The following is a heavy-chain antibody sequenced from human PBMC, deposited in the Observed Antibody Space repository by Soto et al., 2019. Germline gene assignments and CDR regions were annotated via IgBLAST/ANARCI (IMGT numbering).Heavy chain of an antibody. V-gene: IGHV3-23*01. CDR3: ANFASVITTKGYYYYGMDV. D-gene: IGHD3-22*01. J-gene: IGHJ6*02. Sequence: XESLGLSCAASGFTFSSYAMSWVRQAPGKGLEWVSAISGSGGSTYYADSVKGRFTISRDNSKNTLYLQMNSLRAEDTAVYYCANFASVITTKGYYYYGMDVWGQRTTVTVSS. CDR2: ISGSGGST. CDR1: GFTFSSYA.